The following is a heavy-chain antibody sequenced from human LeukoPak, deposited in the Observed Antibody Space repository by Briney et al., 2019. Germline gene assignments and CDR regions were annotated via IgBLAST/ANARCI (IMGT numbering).Heavy chain of an antibody. CDR1: GFTFDDYG. Sequence: GGSLRLSCAASGFTFDDYGMNWVRQAPGKGLEWVSCINWKGDSTGYADSVKGRFTVSRDNAKTSLFLTMNNLRAEDTALYYCARNLGLDIWGQGTMVTVSS. V-gene: IGHV3-20*04. J-gene: IGHJ3*02. CDR3: ARNLGLDI. CDR2: INWKGDST.